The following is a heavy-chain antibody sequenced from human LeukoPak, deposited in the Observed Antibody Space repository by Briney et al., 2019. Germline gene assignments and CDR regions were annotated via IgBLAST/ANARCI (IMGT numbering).Heavy chain of an antibody. Sequence: GSLRLSCAASGFTFSNAWMSWVRPAPGKGLEGIGEINHSGSTNYNPSIKSRVTISVDTSKNQFSLKLSSVTAADTAVYYCARRMGRHMVRYGMDVSGQGTTVTVSS. J-gene: IGHJ6*02. D-gene: IGHD3-10*01. CDR2: INHSGST. CDR1: GFTFSNAW. CDR3: ARRMGRHMVRYGMDV. V-gene: IGHV4-34*01.